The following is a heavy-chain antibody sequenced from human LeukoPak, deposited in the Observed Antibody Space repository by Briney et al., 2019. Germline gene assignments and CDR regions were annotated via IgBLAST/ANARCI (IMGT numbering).Heavy chain of an antibody. D-gene: IGHD4-23*01. CDR2: VNPNNGGT. CDR1: GFAFTGYY. Sequence: ASVKVSCKASGFAFTGYYIHWVRQAPEQGLEWMGWVNPNNGGTNYAQMFQGRVTVTRDTSISTAYMELSRLTSDDTAVYYCARDSYGGNWSLGYWGQGTLVTVSS. V-gene: IGHV1-2*02. CDR3: ARDSYGGNWSLGY. J-gene: IGHJ4*02.